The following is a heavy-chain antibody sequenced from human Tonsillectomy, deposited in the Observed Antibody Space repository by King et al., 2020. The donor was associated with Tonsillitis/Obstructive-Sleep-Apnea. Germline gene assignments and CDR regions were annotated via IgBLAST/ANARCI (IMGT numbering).Heavy chain of an antibody. J-gene: IGHJ4*02. CDR3: ARDVVGAPTPFDY. Sequence: QLVQSGAEVKKPGASVKVSCKASGYTFISYGISWVRQAPGQGLEWMGWISAYTGNTNFAQKLQGRVTMTTDTSTSTAYMELRSLTSDDTAVYYCARDVVGAPTPFDYWAREPWSPSPQ. V-gene: IGHV1-18*01. CDR1: GYTFISYG. D-gene: IGHD1-26*01. CDR2: ISAYTGNT.